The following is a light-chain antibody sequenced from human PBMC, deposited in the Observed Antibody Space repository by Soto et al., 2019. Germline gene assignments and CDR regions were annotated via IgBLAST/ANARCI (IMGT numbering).Light chain of an antibody. V-gene: IGLV1-44*01. CDR2: SNK. Sequence: QSVLTQPPSASGNPGQRGTISCSGSSSNIGSNTVNWYQQLPGTAPQLLIYSNKQRPSGVPDRFSGSKYGTSASLAISGLQSDDEADYYCAAWDDSLNGYVFGSGTKLTVL. CDR3: AAWDDSLNGYV. CDR1: SSNIGSNT. J-gene: IGLJ1*01.